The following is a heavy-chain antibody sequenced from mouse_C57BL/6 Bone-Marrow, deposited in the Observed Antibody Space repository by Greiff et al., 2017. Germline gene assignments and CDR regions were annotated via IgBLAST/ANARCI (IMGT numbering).Heavy chain of an antibody. CDR1: GYTFTSYW. J-gene: IGHJ2*01. D-gene: IGHD1-1*01. CDR3: ARYGNLDY. CDR2: IHPNCGST. V-gene: IGHV1-64*01. Sequence: QVQLQQPGAELVKPGASVKLSCKASGYTFTSYWMHWVKQRPGQGLEWIGMIHPNCGSTNYNEKFKSKATLNVDKSSSTAYMQRSSLTSEHSAVYYCARYGNLDYWGQGTTLTVSS.